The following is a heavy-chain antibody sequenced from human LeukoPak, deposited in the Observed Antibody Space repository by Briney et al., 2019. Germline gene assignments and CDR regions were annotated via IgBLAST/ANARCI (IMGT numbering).Heavy chain of an antibody. J-gene: IGHJ4*02. Sequence: SETLSLTCTVSGGSISSYYWSWIRQPPGKGLEWIGYIYYSGSTNYNPSLKSRVTISVDTSKNQFSLKLSSVTAADTAVYYCARFPMRDPNRYYFDYWGQGTLVTVSS. D-gene: IGHD3-16*01. V-gene: IGHV4-59*01. CDR2: IYYSGST. CDR1: GGSISSYY. CDR3: ARFPMRDPNRYYFDY.